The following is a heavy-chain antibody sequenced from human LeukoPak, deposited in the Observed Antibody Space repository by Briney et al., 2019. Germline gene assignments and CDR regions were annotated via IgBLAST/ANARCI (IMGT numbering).Heavy chain of an antibody. Sequence: ASVKVSCKASGGTFSSYAISWVRQAPGQGLEWMGRIIPILGIANYAQKFQGRVTITADKSTSTAYMELSSLRSEDTAVYYCARTQSIAARVAFDIWGQGAMVTVSS. CDR2: IIPILGIA. V-gene: IGHV1-69*04. J-gene: IGHJ3*02. CDR3: ARTQSIAARVAFDI. CDR1: GGTFSSYA. D-gene: IGHD6-6*01.